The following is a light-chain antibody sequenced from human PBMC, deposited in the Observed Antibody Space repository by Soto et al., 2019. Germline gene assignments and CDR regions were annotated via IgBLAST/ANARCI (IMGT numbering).Light chain of an antibody. Sequence: QLVLTQSPSASASLGASVNLTCTLSSGHSRYAIAWHQQQPEKGPRYLMRLNSDGSHNKGDRIPDRFSGSTSGAERYLTISSLQSEDEADYYCQTWGTGIPWVFGGGTKVTVL. V-gene: IGLV4-69*01. J-gene: IGLJ3*02. CDR2: LNSDGSH. CDR3: QTWGTGIPWV. CDR1: SGHSRYA.